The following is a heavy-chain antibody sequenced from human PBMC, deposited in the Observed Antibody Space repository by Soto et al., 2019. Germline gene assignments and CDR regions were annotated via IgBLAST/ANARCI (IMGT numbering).Heavy chain of an antibody. CDR2: IKGKTDGGTA. Sequence: GGSLRLSCAASGFSFSNAWMSWVRQLPGKGLEWVGHIKGKTDGGTADYAAPVKGRFTISRDDSKNTLYLQMNSLKTEDTAMFYCTTLNYGVDVWGQGTTVTVSS. V-gene: IGHV3-15*01. J-gene: IGHJ6*02. CDR3: TTLNYGVDV. CDR1: GFSFSNAW.